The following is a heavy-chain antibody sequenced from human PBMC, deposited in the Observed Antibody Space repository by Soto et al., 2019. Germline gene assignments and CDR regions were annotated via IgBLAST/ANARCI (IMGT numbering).Heavy chain of an antibody. Sequence: QLQLQESGSGLVKPSQTLSLTCGVSGGSVSGGGYSWSWIRQPPGKGLEWIGYIWLSGSTSYNPSLTSRVTISIVRSKNQFSLRLSSVTAADTAVYYCARGGDYFDYWGQGTLVTVSS. CDR2: IWLSGST. J-gene: IGHJ4*02. V-gene: IGHV4-30-2*01. CDR1: GGSVSGGGYS. CDR3: ARGGDYFDY.